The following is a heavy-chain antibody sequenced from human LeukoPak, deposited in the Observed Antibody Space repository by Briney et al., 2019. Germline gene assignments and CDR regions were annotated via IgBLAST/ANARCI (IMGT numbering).Heavy chain of an antibody. CDR2: IYHSGST. Sequence: PSQTLSLTCAVSGGSISSGGYPWSWIRQPPGKGLEWIGYIYHSGSTYYNPSLKSRVTISVDRSKNQFSLKLSSVTAADTAVYYCARGAAAAVRDRKHPDRLRYFDYWGQGTLVTVSP. J-gene: IGHJ4*02. V-gene: IGHV4-30-2*01. CDR3: ARGAAAAVRDRKHPDRLRYFDY. D-gene: IGHD6-13*01. CDR1: GGSISSGGYP.